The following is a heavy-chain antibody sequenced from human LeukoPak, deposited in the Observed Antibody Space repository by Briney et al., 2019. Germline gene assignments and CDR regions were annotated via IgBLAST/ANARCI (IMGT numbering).Heavy chain of an antibody. CDR1: GFTFSSYA. Sequence: GGSLRLSCAASGFTFSSYAMSWVRQAPGKGLEWVSVISGSGGSTYYADSVKGRFTISRDNSKNTLYLQMNSLRAEDTAVYYCAKASYYDFWSGPLYYYYYYGMDVWGQGTTVTVPS. J-gene: IGHJ6*02. CDR3: AKASYYDFWSGPLYYYYYYGMDV. CDR2: ISGSGGST. V-gene: IGHV3-23*01. D-gene: IGHD3-3*01.